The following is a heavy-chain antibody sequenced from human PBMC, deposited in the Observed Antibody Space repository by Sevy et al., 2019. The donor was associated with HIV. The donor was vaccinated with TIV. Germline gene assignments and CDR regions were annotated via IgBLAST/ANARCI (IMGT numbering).Heavy chain of an antibody. CDR3: ARGRRSGWYGGQDY. CDR2: INPNTGNP. J-gene: IGHJ4*02. D-gene: IGHD6-19*01. V-gene: IGHV7-4-1*02. Sequence: ASVKVSCKASGYTFTNYAMNWVRQAPGQGLEWMGWINPNTGNPTYAQDFTGRFVFSLDTSVSTAYLQISSLKAEDTAVYYCARGRRSGWYGGQDYWGQGTLVTVSS. CDR1: GYTFTNYA.